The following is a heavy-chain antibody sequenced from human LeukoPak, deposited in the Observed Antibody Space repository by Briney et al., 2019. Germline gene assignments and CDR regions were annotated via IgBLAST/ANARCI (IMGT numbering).Heavy chain of an antibody. CDR3: ARRLDSFDY. Sequence: PSETLSLTCAVYGGSFSGYYWSWIRQPPGKGLEWIGEINHSGSTNYNPSLKSRVTISVDTSKNQLSLKLSSVTAADTAVYYCARRLDSFDYWGQGTLVTVSS. J-gene: IGHJ4*02. V-gene: IGHV4-34*01. CDR1: GGSFSGYY. D-gene: IGHD3-16*01. CDR2: INHSGST.